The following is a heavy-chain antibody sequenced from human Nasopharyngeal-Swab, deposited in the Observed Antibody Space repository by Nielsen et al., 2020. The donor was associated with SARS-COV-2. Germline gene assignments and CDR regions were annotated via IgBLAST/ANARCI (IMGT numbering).Heavy chain of an antibody. Sequence: GESLKISCAASGFTFSSYAMHWVRQAPGKGLEWVAAISYDGSNKYYADSVKGRFTISRDNSKNTLYLQMNSLRAEDTAVYYCARDPDDILTGPFDYWGQGTLVTVSS. CDR1: GFTFSSYA. CDR3: ARDPDDILTGPFDY. V-gene: IGHV3-30*04. D-gene: IGHD3-9*01. J-gene: IGHJ4*02. CDR2: ISYDGSNK.